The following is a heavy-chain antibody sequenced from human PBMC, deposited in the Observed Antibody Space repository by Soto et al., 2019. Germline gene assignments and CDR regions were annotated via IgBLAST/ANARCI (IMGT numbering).Heavy chain of an antibody. CDR2: TIPIFGTA. D-gene: IGHD2-8*01. J-gene: IGHJ6*02. V-gene: IGHV1-69*01. CDR3: ACGLMAQVEADYSGMDV. CDR1: GGTFRSYA. Sequence: QVQLVQSGAEVKKPGSSVKVSCKASGGTFRSYAISWVRQASGQGLEWMGVTIPIFGTANYAQKFQGRVTINAVDSPSSAYIERISLRSDDTAVYYCACGLMAQVEADYSGMDVGGQGTTVAVS.